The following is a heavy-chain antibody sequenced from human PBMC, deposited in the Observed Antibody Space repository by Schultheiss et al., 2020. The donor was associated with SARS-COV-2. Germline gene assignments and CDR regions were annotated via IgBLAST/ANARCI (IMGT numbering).Heavy chain of an antibody. D-gene: IGHD2-2*01. V-gene: IGHV4-39*01. J-gene: IGHJ3*02. CDR3: ARPVLPTAVDGFDI. Sequence: SSYGMHWVRQAPGKGLEWIGTIYYSGSTFFNPSLKSRVTISVDTSKNQFSLKLSSVTAADTALYYCARPVLPTAVDGFDIWGQGTMVTVSS. CDR2: IYYSGST. CDR1: SSYG.